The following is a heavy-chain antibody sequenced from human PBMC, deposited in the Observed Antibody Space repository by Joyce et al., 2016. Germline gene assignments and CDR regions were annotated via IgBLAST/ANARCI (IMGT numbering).Heavy chain of an antibody. CDR1: GASFSCHS. J-gene: IGHJ6*02. CDR3: ARGGYNYGYSYGDKYYGMDV. CDR2: INQREVS. V-gene: IGHV4-34*02. Sequence: QVHLQQWGAGVLRPSETLSLTCVVQGASFSCHSWNWIRQSPGRGLEWIGEINQREVSNYNPSLKGRVAISVDTSKDQVSLNVDLVTAADTAVYYCARGGYNYGYSYGDKYYGMDVWGQGTTVTVFS. D-gene: IGHD5-12*01.